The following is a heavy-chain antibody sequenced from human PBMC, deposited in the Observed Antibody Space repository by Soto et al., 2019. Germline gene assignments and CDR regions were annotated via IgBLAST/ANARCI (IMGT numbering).Heavy chain of an antibody. D-gene: IGHD6-19*01. CDR2: IYHSGAT. J-gene: IGHJ4*01. CDR1: GGSISTNW. Sequence: QVQLQESGPGLMKPSGTLSLTCAVSGGSISTNWWSWVRQPPGKGLEWIGEIYHSGATNYNPSLKNPVTMSVDKSQNHLSLNLISESAADTAGYCCATRIAVSGTRGFDFWGHGTLVTVSS. CDR3: ATRIAVSGTRGFDF. V-gene: IGHV4-4*01.